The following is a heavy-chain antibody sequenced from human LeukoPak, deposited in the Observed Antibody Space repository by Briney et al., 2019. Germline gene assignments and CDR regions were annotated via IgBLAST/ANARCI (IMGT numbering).Heavy chain of an antibody. CDR3: ARVRRVWKATYYFDY. V-gene: IGHV3-7*01. J-gene: IGHJ4*02. CDR1: GVTSSSHR. Sequence: GGSLRLSSVAPGVTSSSHRMSSVRQAPGKGLEWVANIKHDGSEKYYVDSVKGRFTISRDNAKNSLYLQMNSLRAEDTAVYCCARVRRVWKATYYFDYWGQGTLVTFSS. CDR2: IKHDGSEK. D-gene: IGHD3-10*01.